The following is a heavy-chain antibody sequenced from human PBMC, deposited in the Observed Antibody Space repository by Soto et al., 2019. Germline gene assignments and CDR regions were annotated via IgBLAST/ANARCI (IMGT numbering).Heavy chain of an antibody. J-gene: IGHJ4*02. CDR3: ARADYYDSSGFYYDY. CDR2: INPSGGST. D-gene: IGHD3-22*01. V-gene: IGHV1-46*01. CDR1: GYIFTNHY. Sequence: QVQLVQSGAEVKKPGASVKVSCKASGYIFTNHYIHWVRQAPGQGLEWMGIINPSGGSTNYLQKFQGRVTMTRETSTSPVYMELSSLRSEDTAVYFCARADYYDSSGFYYDYWGQGTLVTVSS.